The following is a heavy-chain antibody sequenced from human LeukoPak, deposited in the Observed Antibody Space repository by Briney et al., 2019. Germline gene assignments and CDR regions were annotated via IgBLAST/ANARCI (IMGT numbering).Heavy chain of an antibody. CDR1: GGSFSGYY. V-gene: IGHV4-34*01. CDR3: ARSPASYCSSTSCYSGNMGRGNRGRLDV. D-gene: IGHD2-2*01. Sequence: PSETLSLTCAVYGGSFSGYYWSWIRQPPGKGLEWIGEINHSGSTNYNPSLKSRVTISVDTSKNQFSLKLSSVTAADTAVYYCARSPASYCSSTSCYSGNMGRGNRGRLDVWGKGTTVTVSS. CDR2: INHSGST. J-gene: IGHJ6*04.